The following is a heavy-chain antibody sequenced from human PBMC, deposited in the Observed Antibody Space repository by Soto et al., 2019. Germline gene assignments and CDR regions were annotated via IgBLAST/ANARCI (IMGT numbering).Heavy chain of an antibody. V-gene: IGHV4-30-4*01. CDR1: GVPISSRDSY. Sequence: PSETLSLTYTVAGVPISSRDSYWTWIRKPPAKVLAWIGSLCYSGSTYYSPSLESRGTISVDKSNNRFSLTLSSVTAADTAVYYCARGSRPARGYSYGFDSWGQGTIVTVS. J-gene: IGHJ4*02. D-gene: IGHD5-18*01. CDR3: ARGSRPARGYSYGFDS. CDR2: LCYSGST.